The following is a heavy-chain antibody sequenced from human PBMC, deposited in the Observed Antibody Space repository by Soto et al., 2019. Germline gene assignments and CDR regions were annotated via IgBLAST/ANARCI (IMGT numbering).Heavy chain of an antibody. CDR2: IYHSGST. CDR3: AVGGMDV. Sequence: SETLSLTCAVSGCSISIGGYSWSWIRQPPGKGLEWIGYIYHSGSTYYNPSLKSRVTISVDRSKNQFSLKLSSVTAADTAVYYCAVGGMDVWGQGTTVTVSS. V-gene: IGHV4-30-2*01. J-gene: IGHJ6*02. CDR1: GCSISIGGYS. D-gene: IGHD3-3*01.